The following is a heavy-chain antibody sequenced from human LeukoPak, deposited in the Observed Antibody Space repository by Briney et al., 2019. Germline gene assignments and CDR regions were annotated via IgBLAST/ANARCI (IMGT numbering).Heavy chain of an antibody. CDR3: ARVMGSRGFDP. J-gene: IGHJ5*02. V-gene: IGHV4-34*01. CDR2: INHSGST. Sequence: SETLSLTCAVYGGSFSGYYWSWIRQPPGKGLEWIGEINHSGSTNYNPSLKSRVTISVDTSKNQFSLKLSSVTAADTAVYYCARVMGSRGFDPWGQGTLVTVSS. D-gene: IGHD3-10*01. CDR1: GGSFSGYY.